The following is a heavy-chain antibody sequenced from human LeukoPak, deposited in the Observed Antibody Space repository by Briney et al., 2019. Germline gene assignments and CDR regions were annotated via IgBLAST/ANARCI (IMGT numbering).Heavy chain of an antibody. CDR3: ARSYDLWTGYYNPLGY. D-gene: IGHD3-9*01. CDR1: GFTFSSHW. CDR2: INTDGSST. Sequence: GGSLRLSCAATGFTFSSHWMHWARQAPGKGLVWVSRINTDGSSTSYADSVKGRFTISRDNAKSTLYLQMNSLRAEDTAVYYCARSYDLWTGYYNPLGYWGQGTLVTVSS. J-gene: IGHJ4*02. V-gene: IGHV3-74*01.